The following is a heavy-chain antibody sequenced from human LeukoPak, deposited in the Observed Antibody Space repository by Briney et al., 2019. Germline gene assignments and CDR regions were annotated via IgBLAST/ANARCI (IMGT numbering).Heavy chain of an antibody. Sequence: GGSLRLSCAASGFTFSSFGMNWVRQAPGKGPEWISYISSSGSTMYYADSVKGRFTISRDNAKNSLFLQMNSLRAEDTAVYYCARDPYDILTGYSRHYWGQGTLVTVSS. CDR1: GFTFSSFG. J-gene: IGHJ4*02. D-gene: IGHD3-9*01. V-gene: IGHV3-48*04. CDR2: ISSSGSTM. CDR3: ARDPYDILTGYSRHY.